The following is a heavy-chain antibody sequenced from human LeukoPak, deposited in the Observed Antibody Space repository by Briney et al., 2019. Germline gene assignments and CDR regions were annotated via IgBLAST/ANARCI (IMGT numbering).Heavy chain of an antibody. CDR2: IYYSGST. V-gene: IGHV4-39*01. CDR1: GGSISSSSYY. D-gene: IGHD1-26*01. J-gene: IGHJ4*02. CDR3: ARLKWELLDY. Sequence: SETLSLTCTVSGGSISSSSYYWGWIRQPPGKGLEWIGSIYYSGSTYYNPSLKSRVTISVDTSKNQFSLTLSSVTAADTAVYYCARLKWELLDYWGQGTLVTVSS.